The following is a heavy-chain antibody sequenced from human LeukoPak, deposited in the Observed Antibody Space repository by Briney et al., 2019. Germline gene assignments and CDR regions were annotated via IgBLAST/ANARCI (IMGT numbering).Heavy chain of an antibody. J-gene: IGHJ4*02. CDR3: ARANNGGIVVVPAAPFCYFDY. D-gene: IGHD2-2*01. Sequence: ASVKVSCKASGYTFTDYFIHWVRQAPGQGLEWMGWISAYNGNTNYAQKLQGRVTMTTDTSTSTAYMELRSLRSDDTAVYYCARANNGGIVVVPAAPFCYFDYWGQGTLVTVSS. V-gene: IGHV1-18*04. CDR2: ISAYNGNT. CDR1: GYTFTDYF.